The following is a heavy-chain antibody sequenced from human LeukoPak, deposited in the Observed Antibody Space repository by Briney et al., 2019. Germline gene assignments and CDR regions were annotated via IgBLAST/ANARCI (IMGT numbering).Heavy chain of an antibody. J-gene: IGHJ6*02. CDR3: ARAPSSPKYYYYGMDV. D-gene: IGHD2-2*01. Sequence: GGSLRLSCAASGFTVSSNYMSWVRQAPGKGLGWVSVIYSGGSTYYADSVKGRFTISRHNSKNTLYLQMNSLRAEDTAVYYCARAPSSPKYYYYGMDVWGQGTTVTVSS. CDR2: IYSGGST. V-gene: IGHV3-53*04. CDR1: GFTVSSNY.